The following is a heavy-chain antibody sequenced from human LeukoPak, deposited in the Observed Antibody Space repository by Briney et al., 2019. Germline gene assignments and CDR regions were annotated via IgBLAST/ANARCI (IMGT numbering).Heavy chain of an antibody. CDR1: GFTFSSYG. CDR3: AQSGSSQLPDY. CDR2: ISYDGSNK. Sequence: GGSLRLSCAASGFTFSSYGMHWVRQAPGKGLEWVAVISYDGSNKYYADSVKGRFTISRDNSKNTLYLQMNSLRAEDTAVYYCAQSGSSQLPDYRGQGTLVTVSS. D-gene: IGHD1-26*01. J-gene: IGHJ4*02. V-gene: IGHV3-30*03.